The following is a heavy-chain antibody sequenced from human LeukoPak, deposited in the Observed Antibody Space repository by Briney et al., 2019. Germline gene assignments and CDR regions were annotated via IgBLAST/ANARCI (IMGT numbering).Heavy chain of an antibody. Sequence: SETLSLTCTVSGGSISSYYWSWIRQPPGKGLEWIGYIYYSGSTNYNPSLKSRVTISVDTSKNQFSLKLSSVTAADTAVYYCARGFEYYYDSSGYFAFDIWGQGTMVTVSS. D-gene: IGHD3-22*01. CDR3: ARGFEYYYDSSGYFAFDI. J-gene: IGHJ3*02. CDR1: GGSISSYY. V-gene: IGHV4-59*01. CDR2: IYYSGST.